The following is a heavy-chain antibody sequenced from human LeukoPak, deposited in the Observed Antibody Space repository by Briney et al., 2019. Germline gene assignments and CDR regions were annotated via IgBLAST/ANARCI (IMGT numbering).Heavy chain of an antibody. D-gene: IGHD1/OR15-1a*01. CDR1: GYTFNNHD. CDR2: INTYSANT. J-gene: IGHJ4*02. Sequence: ASVKVSCKASGYTFNNHDINWVRQAPGRGLEWMGWINTYSANTNYAQEFQDRVIMTTDTSTSTAYMELSSLRAEDTAVYYCAKEAGAAGATWNIDSWGQGSLVTVSS. V-gene: IGHV1-18*01. CDR3: AKEAGAAGATWNIDS.